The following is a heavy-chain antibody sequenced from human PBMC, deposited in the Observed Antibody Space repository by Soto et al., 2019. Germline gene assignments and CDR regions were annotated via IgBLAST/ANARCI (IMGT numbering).Heavy chain of an antibody. CDR1: GGSISSYY. J-gene: IGHJ6*02. V-gene: IGHV4-59*01. Sequence: PSETLSLTCTVSGGSISSYYWSWIRQPPGKGLEWIGYIYYSGSTNYNPSLKSRVTISVDTSKNQFSLKLSSVTAADTAVYYCARATIAAAGIGVYYYYYYGMDVWGQGALVTVS. D-gene: IGHD6-13*01. CDR3: ARATIAAAGIGVYYYYYYGMDV. CDR2: IYYSGST.